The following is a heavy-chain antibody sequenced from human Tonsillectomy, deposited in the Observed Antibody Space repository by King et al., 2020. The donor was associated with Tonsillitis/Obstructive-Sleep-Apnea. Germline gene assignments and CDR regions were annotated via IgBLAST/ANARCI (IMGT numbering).Heavy chain of an antibody. CDR3: ARDGDAADFYYMDV. D-gene: IGHD7-27*01. V-gene: IGHV1-46*01. Sequence: VQLVESGAEVKKPGASVKISCAASGYTFTTYYIHWVRQAPGQGLEWMGILNPSGGSTSYPHKFQGRVTMTRDTSTSTVYMELSSLRFEDTAVYYCARDGDAADFYYMDVWGKGTTVTVSS. CDR1: GYTFTTYY. J-gene: IGHJ6*03. CDR2: LNPSGGST.